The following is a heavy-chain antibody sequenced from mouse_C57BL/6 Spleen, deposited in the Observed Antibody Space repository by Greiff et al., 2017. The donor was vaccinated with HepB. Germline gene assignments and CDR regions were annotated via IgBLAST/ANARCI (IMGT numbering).Heavy chain of an antibody. J-gene: IGHJ2*01. CDR1: GYTFTDYN. D-gene: IGHD2-2*01. CDR3: ARRTMVTTEGFDY. CDR2: INPNNGGT. Sequence: EVQGVESGPELVKPGDSVKMPCKASGYTFTDYNMHWVKQSHGKSLEWIGYINPNNGGTSYNQKFKGKATLTVNKSSSTAYMELRSLTSEDSAVYYCARRTMVTTEGFDYWGQGTTLTVSS. V-gene: IGHV1-22*01.